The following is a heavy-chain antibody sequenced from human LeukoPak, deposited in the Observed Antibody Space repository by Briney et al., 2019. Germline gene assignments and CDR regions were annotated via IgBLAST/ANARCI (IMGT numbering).Heavy chain of an antibody. J-gene: IGHJ5*02. CDR1: GYTFTGYY. CDR3: ARGLKQLVNPTDWFDP. V-gene: IGHV1-2*02. CDR2: INPNSGGT. D-gene: IGHD6-13*01. Sequence: GASVKVSCKASGYTFTGYYMHWVRQAPGQGLQWMGWINPNSGGTNYAQKFQGRVTMTRDTSISAAYMELSRLRSDDTAVYYCARGLKQLVNPTDWFDPWGQGTLVTVSS.